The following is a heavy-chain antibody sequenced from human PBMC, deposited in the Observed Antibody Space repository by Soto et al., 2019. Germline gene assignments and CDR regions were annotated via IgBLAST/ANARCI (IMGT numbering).Heavy chain of an antibody. D-gene: IGHD3-22*01. Sequence: EVQLLDSGGGLIQPGGSLRLSCAASGFTFRNYAMNWVRQAPGKGLEWVSGISVSGGTTYYADSVKGRFTVSRDNSKNTVFLQMNSLRAEDTAVYFCAKGMYYYDSSGYRLFDYCGQGTLVTVSS. CDR3: AKGMYYYDSSGYRLFDY. CDR2: ISVSGGTT. J-gene: IGHJ4*02. CDR1: GFTFRNYA. V-gene: IGHV3-23*01.